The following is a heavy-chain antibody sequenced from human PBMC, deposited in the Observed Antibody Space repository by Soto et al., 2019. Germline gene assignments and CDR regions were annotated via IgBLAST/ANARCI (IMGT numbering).Heavy chain of an antibody. D-gene: IGHD3-3*01. CDR2: VKSKADGGTA. CDR1: GFSITNTW. J-gene: IGHJ4*02. V-gene: IGHV3-15*07. CDR3: SYYPDFWGGHTPL. Sequence: EVQLVESGGGLVQPGGSLRLSCAASGFSITNTWMHWVRQAPGKGLEWVGRVKSKADGGTADYAATVKGRFTVSRDDSKNTQYLQMNSLKMEDTAVYYCSYYPDFWGGHTPLWGQGTLVTVSS.